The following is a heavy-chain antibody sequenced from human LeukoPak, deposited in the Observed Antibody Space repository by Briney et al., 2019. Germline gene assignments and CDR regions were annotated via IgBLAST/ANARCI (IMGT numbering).Heavy chain of an antibody. CDR1: GGSFSGYY. CDR2: INQRGST. CDR3: ARRRDTYYDILTGYGHTFFDY. V-gene: IGHV4-34*01. Sequence: SETLSLTCAVYGGSFSGYYWSWIRQSPGKGLEWIGEINQRGSTNYNPSLKGRVTISVDTSKNQFSLKLSSVTAADTAVYYCARRRDTYYDILTGYGHTFFDYWGQGTLVTVSS. D-gene: IGHD3-9*01. J-gene: IGHJ4*02.